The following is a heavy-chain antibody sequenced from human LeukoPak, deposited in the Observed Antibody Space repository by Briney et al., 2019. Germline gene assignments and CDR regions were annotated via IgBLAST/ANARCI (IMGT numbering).Heavy chain of an antibody. Sequence: GASVKVSCKASGGTFSSYAISWVRQAPGQGLEWMGGIIPIFGTANYAQKFQGRVTITADESTSTAYMELSSLRSEDTAVYYCARSPLPHIAAAGTDIWFDPWGQGTLVTVSS. CDR1: GGTFSSYA. CDR2: IIPIFGTA. CDR3: ARSPLPHIAAAGTDIWFDP. V-gene: IGHV1-69*13. J-gene: IGHJ5*02. D-gene: IGHD6-13*01.